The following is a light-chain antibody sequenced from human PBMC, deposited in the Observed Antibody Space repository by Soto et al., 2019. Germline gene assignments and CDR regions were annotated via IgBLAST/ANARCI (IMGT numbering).Light chain of an antibody. V-gene: IGLV2-8*01. J-gene: IGLJ2*01. CDR2: EVS. CDR3: SSYAGSNIVV. Sequence: SVLTQPASVSGSPGQSITISCTGTSSDVGTYKYVSWYQQLPGKAPKLMIYEVSNRPSGVPDRFSGSKSGNTASLTVSGLQAEDEADYYCSSYAGSNIVVFGGGTKVTV. CDR1: SSDVGTYKY.